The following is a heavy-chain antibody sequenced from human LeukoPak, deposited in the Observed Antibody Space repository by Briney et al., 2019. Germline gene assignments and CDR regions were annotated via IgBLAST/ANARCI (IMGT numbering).Heavy chain of an antibody. CDR3: ARGGYGRVDYHLAY. D-gene: IGHD4-11*01. CDR2: ISYDGSNK. J-gene: IGHJ4*02. V-gene: IGHV3-30*03. Sequence: PGGSLRLSCAASGFTFSSYGMHWVRQAPGKGLEWVAVISYDGSNKYYADSVKGRFTISRDNSKNTLYLEMNSLRAEDTAVYYCARGGYGRVDYHLAYWGQGTLVTVSS. CDR1: GFTFSSYG.